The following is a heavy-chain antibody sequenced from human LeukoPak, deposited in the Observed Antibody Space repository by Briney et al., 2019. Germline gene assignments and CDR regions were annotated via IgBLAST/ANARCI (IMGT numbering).Heavy chain of an antibody. D-gene: IGHD1-26*01. CDR3: AKGGRVGATVDYFDY. V-gene: IGHV3-23*01. CDR2: ISGSGGST. J-gene: IGHJ4*02. CDR1: GFTFSSYA. Sequence: GGSLRLSCAASGFTFSSYAMSWVRQAPGKGLEWVSAISGSGGSTYYADSVKGRFTIPRDNSKNTLYLQMNSLRAEDTAVYYCAKGGRVGATVDYFDYWGQGTLVTVSS.